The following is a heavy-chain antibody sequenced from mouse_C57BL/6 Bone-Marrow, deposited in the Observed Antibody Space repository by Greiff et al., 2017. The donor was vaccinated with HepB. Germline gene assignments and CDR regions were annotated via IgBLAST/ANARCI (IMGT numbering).Heavy chain of an antibody. D-gene: IGHD2-5*01. CDR2: IRNKANNHAT. J-gene: IGHJ2*01. CDR1: GFTFSDAW. V-gene: IGHV6-6*01. Sequence: EVMLVESGGGLVQPGGSMKLSCAASGFTFSDAWMDWVRQSPEKGLEWVAEIRNKANNHATYYAESVKGRFTISRDDSKSSVYLQMNSLRAEDTGIYYCTRLEAYYSNYEGFDYWGQGTTLTVSS. CDR3: TRLEAYYSNYEGFDY.